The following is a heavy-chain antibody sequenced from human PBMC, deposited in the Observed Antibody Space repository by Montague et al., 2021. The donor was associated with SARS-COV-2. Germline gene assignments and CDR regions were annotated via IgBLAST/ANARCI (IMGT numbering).Heavy chain of an antibody. CDR1: GGSISSSSYY. J-gene: IGHJ5*02. CDR2: IYYSGST. V-gene: IGHV4-39*01. CDR3: ARHLHQQISFFGVVWEGNWFDP. D-gene: IGHD3-3*01. Sequence: SETLSLTCTVSGGSISSSSYYWVWIRQPPGKGLEWIGSIYYSGSTYYNPSLKSRVTISVDTSKNQFSLKLSSVTAADTAVYYCARHLHQQISFFGVVWEGNWFDPWGQGTLGTVAS.